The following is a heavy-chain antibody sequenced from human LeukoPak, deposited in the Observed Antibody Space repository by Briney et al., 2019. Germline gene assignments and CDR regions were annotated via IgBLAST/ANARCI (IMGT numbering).Heavy chain of an antibody. J-gene: IGHJ4*02. CDR1: GFTFTSYW. CDR3: ARDPDRDGVDY. CDR2: IKKDGSEK. Sequence: GGSLRLSCAASGFTFTSYWMNWGRQAPGMGLEWVANIKKDGSEKYSVESVKGRFTISRDNAKNSLYLQMNSLRAEDTAVYYCARDPDRDGVDYWGQGTLVTVSS. V-gene: IGHV3-7*01. D-gene: IGHD1-14*01.